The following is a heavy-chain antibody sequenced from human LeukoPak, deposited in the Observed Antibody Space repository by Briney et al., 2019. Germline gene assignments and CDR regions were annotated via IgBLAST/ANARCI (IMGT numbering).Heavy chain of an antibody. Sequence: GGSLRLSCAASGFTVSSNYMSWVRQAPGKGLEWVSVIYSGGSTYYADSVKGRFTISRDDSKNTLYLQMNSLRAEDTAVYYCARGQLRKQWLVPFDYWGQGTLVTVSS. CDR3: ARGQLRKQWLVPFDY. CDR1: GFTVSSNY. J-gene: IGHJ4*02. CDR2: IYSGGST. D-gene: IGHD6-19*01. V-gene: IGHV3-66*02.